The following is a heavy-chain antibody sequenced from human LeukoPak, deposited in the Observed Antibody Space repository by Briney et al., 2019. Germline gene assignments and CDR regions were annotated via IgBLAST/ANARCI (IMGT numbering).Heavy chain of an antibody. Sequence: PGGSLRPSCAASGFTLSSYTMNWVRPAPGEGLGWVSSISSSSSYIYYADSVKGRFTISRDNAKKSLYLQMNSLRAEDTAVYYCSRATTYDILTGYSDYWGQGTLVTVSS. CDR2: ISSSSSYI. CDR3: SRATTYDILTGYSDY. J-gene: IGHJ4*02. D-gene: IGHD3-9*01. V-gene: IGHV3-21*01. CDR1: GFTLSSYT.